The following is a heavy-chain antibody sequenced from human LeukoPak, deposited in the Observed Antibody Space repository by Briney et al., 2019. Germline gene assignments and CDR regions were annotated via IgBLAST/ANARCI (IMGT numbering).Heavy chain of an antibody. D-gene: IGHD3-10*01. V-gene: IGHV3-64D*09. J-gene: IGHJ4*02. CDR1: GFTFSTFP. CDR3: VKAGGSGTSIYYFDY. Sequence: GGSLRLSCSASGFTFSTFPMHWVRQAPAKGLQYVSAISSNGGSTYYADSVKGRFTISRDNSKNTLYLQMSSLRAEDTAVYYCVKAGGSGTSIYYFDYWGQGTLVTVSS. CDR2: ISSNGGST.